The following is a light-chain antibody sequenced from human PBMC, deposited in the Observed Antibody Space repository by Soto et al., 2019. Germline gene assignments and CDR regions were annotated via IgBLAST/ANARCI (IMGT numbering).Light chain of an antibody. V-gene: IGLV2-14*01. CDR3: SSFTSISTRV. CDR1: SSDVGLYNY. Sequence: QSALTQPASVSGSPGQSITISCTGTSSDVGLYNYLSWYQQHPGKAPKLMIYEVSNRPSGVSNRFSGPKSGNTASLTISGLRAEDEADYYCSSFTSISTRVFGTGTKVTVL. CDR2: EVS. J-gene: IGLJ1*01.